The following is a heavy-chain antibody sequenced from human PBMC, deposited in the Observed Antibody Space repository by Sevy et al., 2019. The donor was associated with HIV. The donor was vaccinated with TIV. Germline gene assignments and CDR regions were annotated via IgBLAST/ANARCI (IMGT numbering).Heavy chain of an antibody. J-gene: IGHJ4*02. CDR3: ARAPYSSSFFYFDY. CDR2: ISSSSTYI. D-gene: IGHD6-13*01. CDR1: GFSFSSYS. V-gene: IGHV3-21*01. Sequence: GGSLRLSCAASGFSFSSYSMNWVRQAPGKGLEWVSCISSSSTYIYYADSVKGRFTISRDNGKNSLYLQMNSLRAEDTAVYYCARAPYSSSFFYFDYWGQGTLVTVSS.